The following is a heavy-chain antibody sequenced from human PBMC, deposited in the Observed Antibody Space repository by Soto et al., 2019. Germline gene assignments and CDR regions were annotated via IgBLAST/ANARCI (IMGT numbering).Heavy chain of an antibody. D-gene: IGHD4-4*01. J-gene: IGHJ4*02. CDR2: VYYGGT. CDR3: VSYRGAFYFDH. V-gene: IGHV4-59*01. CDR1: GGSMSSNY. Sequence: PSETLSLTCTVSGGSMSSNYWSWIRQSPAKGPEWIGFVYYGGTNYNPSFESRVTMSVDTPKKQFSLELSDVTAADTAVYYCVSYRGAFYFDHWGQGTLVTVSS.